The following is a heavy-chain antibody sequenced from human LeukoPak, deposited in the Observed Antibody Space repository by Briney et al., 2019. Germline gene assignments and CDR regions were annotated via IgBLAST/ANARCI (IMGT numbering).Heavy chain of an antibody. D-gene: IGHD3-10*01. CDR2: IKQDGSEK. CDR3: ARAKASYGSGSYYNLYY. CDR1: GFTFGRYW. V-gene: IGHV3-7*01. Sequence: GGSLRLSCAASGFTFGRYWMSWVRQAPGKGLEWVANIKQDGSEKYYVDSVKGRFTISRDNAKNSLYLQMNSLRAEDTAVYYCARAKASYGSGSYYNLYYWGQGTLVTVSS. J-gene: IGHJ4*02.